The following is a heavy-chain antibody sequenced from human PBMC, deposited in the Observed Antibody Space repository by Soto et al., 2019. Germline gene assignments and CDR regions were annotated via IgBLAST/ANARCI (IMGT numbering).Heavy chain of an antibody. D-gene: IGHD2-15*01. J-gene: IGHJ5*02. CDR3: AKTGRGIVVVVAATNNWFDP. CDR1: RLTFSNYA. CDR2: ISGSGGST. V-gene: IGHV3-23*01. Sequence: AGSPRLSCASSRLTFSNYAVTWFRQAPGKGLEWVSTISGSGGSTYYADSVKGRFTISRDNSKNTLYLQMNSLRAEDTAVYYCAKTGRGIVVVVAATNNWFDPWGQGTLVTVSS.